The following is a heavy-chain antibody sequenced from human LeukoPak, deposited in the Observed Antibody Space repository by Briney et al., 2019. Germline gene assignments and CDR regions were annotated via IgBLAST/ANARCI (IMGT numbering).Heavy chain of an antibody. Sequence: EASVKVSCKASGYTFTSYGISWVRQAPGQGLEWMGWISAYNGNTNYAQKLQGRVTMTTDTSTSTAYMELRSLRSDDTAVYYCARVWDIVVVPAAMFDYWGQGTLVTVSS. CDR3: ARVWDIVVVPAAMFDY. CDR2: ISAYNGNT. CDR1: GYTFTSYG. J-gene: IGHJ4*02. V-gene: IGHV1-18*01. D-gene: IGHD2-2*01.